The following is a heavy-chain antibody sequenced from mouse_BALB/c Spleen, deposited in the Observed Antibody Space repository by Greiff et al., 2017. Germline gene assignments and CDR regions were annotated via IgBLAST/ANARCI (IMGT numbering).Heavy chain of an antibody. V-gene: IGHV14-3*02. CDR1: GFNIKDTY. CDR3: AREAYDSYFDY. D-gene: IGHD2-14*01. Sequence: VQLQQSGAELVKPGASVKLSCTASGFNIKDTYMHWVKQRPEQGLEWIGRIDPANGNTKYDLKFQGKATITADTSSNTAYLQLSSLTSEDTAVYYCAREAYDSYFDYWGQGTTLTVSS. CDR2: IDPANGNT. J-gene: IGHJ2*01.